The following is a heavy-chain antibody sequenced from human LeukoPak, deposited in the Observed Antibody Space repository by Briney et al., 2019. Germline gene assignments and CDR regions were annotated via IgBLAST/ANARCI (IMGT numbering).Heavy chain of an antibody. J-gene: IGHJ3*02. CDR3: ARARYTMPDAFDI. Sequence: GGSLRLSCAASGFTFSSYWMHWVRQSTGKGLVWVSRINSDGSRTSYADSVKGRFTISRDNAKHTLSLQMNSLRAEDTAVYYCARARYTMPDAFDIWGQGKMVTVSS. CDR2: INSDGSRT. D-gene: IGHD1-14*01. CDR1: GFTFSSYW. V-gene: IGHV3-74*01.